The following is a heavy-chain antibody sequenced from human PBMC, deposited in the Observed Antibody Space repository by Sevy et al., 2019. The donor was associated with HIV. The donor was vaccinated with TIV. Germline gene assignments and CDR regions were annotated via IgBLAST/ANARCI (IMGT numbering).Heavy chain of an antibody. CDR3: ARNNCSITNCYMGDGFDI. CDR1: GFTFSSYS. CDR2: ISVISNYI. V-gene: IGHV3-21*01. D-gene: IGHD2-2*02. Sequence: GESLKISCAASGFTFSSYSMNWVRQAPGKGLEWVSSISVISNYIYYADSMKGRFTVSRDNARSSLYLQMNSLRAEDTAVYYCARNNCSITNCYMGDGFDIWGQGTMVTVSS. J-gene: IGHJ3*02.